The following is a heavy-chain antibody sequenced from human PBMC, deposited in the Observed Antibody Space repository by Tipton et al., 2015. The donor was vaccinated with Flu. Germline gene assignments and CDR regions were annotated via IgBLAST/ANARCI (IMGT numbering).Heavy chain of an antibody. V-gene: IGHV3-23*01. D-gene: IGHD3-22*01. Sequence: SLRLSCAASGFTFSSYAMSWVRQAPGKGLEWVSAISGSGGSTYYADSVKGRFTISRDNSKNTLYLQMNSLRAEDTAVYYCAKGEITMIVVVISKGDAFDIWGQGTMVTVSS. CDR2: ISGSGGST. J-gene: IGHJ3*02. CDR3: AKGEITMIVVVISKGDAFDI. CDR1: GFTFSSYA.